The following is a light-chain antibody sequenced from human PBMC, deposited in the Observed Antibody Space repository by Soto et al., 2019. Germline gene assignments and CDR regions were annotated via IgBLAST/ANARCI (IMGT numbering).Light chain of an antibody. Sequence: QSVLTQPPSASGTPGQRVTISCSGSSSNIGSNSVNWYQQLPGTAPKLLIYSNNQRPSEVPDRFSGSKSGTSASLAISGLQSGDEADYYCAAWDDSLNGYVFGTGTKLTVL. CDR1: SSNIGSNS. J-gene: IGLJ1*01. CDR2: SNN. V-gene: IGLV1-44*01. CDR3: AAWDDSLNGYV.